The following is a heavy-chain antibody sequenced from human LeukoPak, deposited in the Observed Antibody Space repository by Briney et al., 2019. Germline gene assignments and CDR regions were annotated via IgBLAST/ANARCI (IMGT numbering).Heavy chain of an antibody. CDR2: ISYDGSNK. J-gene: IGHJ5*02. D-gene: IGHD6-19*01. CDR3: ARERSSGWSDNWFDP. V-gene: IGHV3-30-3*01. Sequence: GGSLRLSCAASGFTFSSYAMSWVRQAPGKGLEWVAVISYDGSNKYYADSVKGRFTISRDNSKNTLYLQMNSLRAEDTAVYYCARERSSGWSDNWFDPWGQGTLVTVSS. CDR1: GFTFSSYA.